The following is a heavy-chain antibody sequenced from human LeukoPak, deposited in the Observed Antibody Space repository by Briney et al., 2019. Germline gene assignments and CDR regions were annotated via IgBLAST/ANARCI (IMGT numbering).Heavy chain of an antibody. CDR2: IYPGDSDT. J-gene: IGHJ3*01. D-gene: IGHD6-19*01. CDR1: GYSFTNYW. Sequence: GESLKISCKGSGYSFTNYWIGWVRQMPGKGLEWMGIIYPGDSDTRYSPSFQGQVTISADKSISTAYLQWSGLKASDTAMYYCAGDSAYRRGWRGAFDVWGQGKMVTVSS. CDR3: AGDSAYRRGWRGAFDV. V-gene: IGHV5-51*01.